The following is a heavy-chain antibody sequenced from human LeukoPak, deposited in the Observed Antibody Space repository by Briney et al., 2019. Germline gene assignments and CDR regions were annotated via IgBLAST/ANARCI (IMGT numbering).Heavy chain of an antibody. CDR2: INHSGSA. J-gene: IGHJ4*02. Sequence: SETLSLTCAVSGGSFCGYYWTWIRQPPGKRLEWIGEINHSGSANYKPSLKSRVTISLDTSKNQFSLKLSSVTAADTAVYYCARGQGTVNTHWGQGTLVTVSS. D-gene: IGHD4-17*01. V-gene: IGHV4-34*01. CDR1: GGSFCGYY. CDR3: ARGQGTVNTH.